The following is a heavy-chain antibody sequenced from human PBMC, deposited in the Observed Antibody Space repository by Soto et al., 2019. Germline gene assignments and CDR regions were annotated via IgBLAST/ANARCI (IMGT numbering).Heavy chain of an antibody. CDR3: ARDYYKYYDSSGYYRSPAY. V-gene: IGHV3-30-3*01. CDR2: ISYDGSDK. CDR1: GFTFSCYA. D-gene: IGHD3-22*01. Sequence: GGSLRISCAASGFTFSCYAMHWVRQAPGKGLEWVALISYDGSDKDYADSVKGRFTISRDNSRNTLFLQMNSLRAEDTAVYYCARDYYKYYDSSGYYRSPAYWGQGTLVTVSS. J-gene: IGHJ4*02.